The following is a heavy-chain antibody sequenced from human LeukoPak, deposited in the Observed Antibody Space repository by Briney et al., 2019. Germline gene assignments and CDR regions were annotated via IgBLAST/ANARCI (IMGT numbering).Heavy chain of an antibody. CDR1: GGSISSSSYY. V-gene: IGHV4-39*01. Sequence: PSETLSLTCTVSGGSISSSSYYWGWIRQPPGKGLEWIGSIYYSGSTYYNPSLKSRVTISVDTSKNQFSLKLSSVPAADTAVYYCARSPCDFWSGYPNWFDPWGQGTLVTVSS. CDR2: IYYSGST. J-gene: IGHJ5*02. CDR3: ARSPCDFWSGYPNWFDP. D-gene: IGHD3-3*01.